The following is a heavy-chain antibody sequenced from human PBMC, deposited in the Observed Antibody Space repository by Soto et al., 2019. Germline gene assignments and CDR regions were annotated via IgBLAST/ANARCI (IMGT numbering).Heavy chain of an antibody. CDR2: ISAYNGNT. V-gene: IGHV1-18*04. D-gene: IGHD4-17*01. CDR3: ARGNGDYVLYYFDY. CDR1: GYTFTSYG. Sequence: ASVKVSCKASGYTFTSYGISWVRQAPGQGLEWMGWISAYNGNTNYVQKLQGRVTITTDTSTSTAYMELRSLRSDDTAGYFCARGNGDYVLYYFDYWGQGTLVTVSS. J-gene: IGHJ4*02.